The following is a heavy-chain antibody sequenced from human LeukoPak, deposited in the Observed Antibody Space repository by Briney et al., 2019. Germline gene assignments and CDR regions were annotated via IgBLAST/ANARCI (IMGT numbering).Heavy chain of an antibody. Sequence: HPGGSLRLSCAASGFTFSSCAMHWVRQAPGKGLEYVSAISSNGGSTYYANSVKGRFTISRDNSKNTLYLQMGSLRAEDMAVYHCARDSGTTTISWFDPWGQGTLVTVSS. D-gene: IGHD1-7*01. J-gene: IGHJ5*02. CDR2: ISSNGGST. CDR1: GFTFSSCA. CDR3: ARDSGTTTISWFDP. V-gene: IGHV3-64*01.